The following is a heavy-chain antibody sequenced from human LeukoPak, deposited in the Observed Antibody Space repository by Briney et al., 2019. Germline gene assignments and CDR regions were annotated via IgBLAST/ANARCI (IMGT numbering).Heavy chain of an antibody. V-gene: IGHV1-2*06. Sequence: GASVRVSCKASGYTFTGYYMHWVRQAPGQGLEWMGRINPNSGGTNYAQKFQGRVTMTRDTSISTAYMELSRLRSDDTAVYYCARNSDYYDSSGYYSSYYYMDVWGKGTTVTVSS. CDR1: GYTFTGYY. CDR3: ARNSDYYDSSGYYSSYYYMDV. D-gene: IGHD3-22*01. CDR2: INPNSGGT. J-gene: IGHJ6*03.